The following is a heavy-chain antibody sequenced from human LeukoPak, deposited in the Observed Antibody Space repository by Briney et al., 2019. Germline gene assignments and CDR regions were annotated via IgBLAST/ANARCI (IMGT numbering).Heavy chain of an antibody. V-gene: IGHV4-59*01. CDR1: GGSISSYY. J-gene: IGHJ4*02. D-gene: IGHD6-19*01. CDR3: ERVKQQWLGELDY. CDR2: IYYSGST. Sequence: TSSETLSLTCTVSGGSISSYYWSWIRQPPGKGLEWIGYIYYSGSTNYNPSLKSRVTISVDTSKNQFSLQLSSVTAADTAVYYCERVKQQWLGELDYWGQGTLVTVSS.